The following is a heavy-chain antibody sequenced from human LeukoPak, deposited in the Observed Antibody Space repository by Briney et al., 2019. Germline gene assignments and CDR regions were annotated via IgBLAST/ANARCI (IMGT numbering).Heavy chain of an antibody. V-gene: IGHV3-30*19. CDR3: ARDTGFSVISMVRGLMD. CDR2: ISYDGSNK. CDR1: GFTFSSYG. J-gene: IGHJ4*02. Sequence: GGSLRLSCAASGFTFSSYGMHWVRQAPGKGLEWVAVISYDGSNKYYADSVKGRFTISRDNSKNTLYLQMNSLRAEDTAVYYCARDTGFSVISMVRGLMDWGQGTLVTVSS. D-gene: IGHD3-10*01.